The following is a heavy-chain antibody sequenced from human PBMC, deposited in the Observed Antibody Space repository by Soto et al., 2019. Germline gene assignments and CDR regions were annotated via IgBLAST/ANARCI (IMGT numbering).Heavy chain of an antibody. Sequence: VSVKVSCKAPGYTFTSYYMYWVRQAPGQGLEWMGIINPSGGSTSYAQKFQGRVTMTRDTSTSTVYMELSSLRSEDTAVYYCARDYGDYADYWGQGTLVTVSS. CDR2: INPSGGST. V-gene: IGHV1-46*01. J-gene: IGHJ4*02. D-gene: IGHD4-17*01. CDR3: ARDYGDYADY. CDR1: GYTFTSYY.